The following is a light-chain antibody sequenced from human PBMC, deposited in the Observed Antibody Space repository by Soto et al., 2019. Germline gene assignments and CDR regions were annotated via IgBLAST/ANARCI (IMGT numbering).Light chain of an antibody. V-gene: IGKV1-5*03. CDR2: KAS. CDR1: QSISSW. Sequence: DIQMTQSPSTLSASVGDRVNITCRASQSISSWLAWYQQKSGKAPKLLIYKASTLESGGPSRFSGSGSGTEFTLTISSLQPDDFATYYCQQYNSYPWTCGQGTKVEVK. CDR3: QQYNSYPWT. J-gene: IGKJ1*01.